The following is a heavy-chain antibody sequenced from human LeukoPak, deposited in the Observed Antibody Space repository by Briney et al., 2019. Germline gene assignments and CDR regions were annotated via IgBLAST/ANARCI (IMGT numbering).Heavy chain of an antibody. CDR3: ARDLYSSSWMTYWYFDL. J-gene: IGHJ2*01. D-gene: IGHD6-13*01. V-gene: IGHV4-59*12. CDR1: GASISSYY. CDR2: ISSSGST. Sequence: SETLSLTCSVSGASISSYYWSWLRQPPGKPLEWIGYISSSGSTKYNPSLQSRVTISVDTSKNQFSLKLSSVTAADTAVYYCARDLYSSSWMTYWYFDLWGRGTLVTVSP.